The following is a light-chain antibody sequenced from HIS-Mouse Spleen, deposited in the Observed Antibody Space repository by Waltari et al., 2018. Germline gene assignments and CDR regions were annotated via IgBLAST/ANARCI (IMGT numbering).Light chain of an antibody. CDR3: CSYAGSREV. V-gene: IGLV2-23*01. CDR1: SSDVWSYNL. CDR2: EGS. J-gene: IGLJ1*01. Sequence: QSALTQPASVSGSPGQSLPISCTGTSSDVWSYNLVSWYQQHPGKAPKLMIYEGSKRPSGVSNRFSGSKSGNTASLTISGLQAEDEADYYCCSYAGSREVFGTGTKVTVL.